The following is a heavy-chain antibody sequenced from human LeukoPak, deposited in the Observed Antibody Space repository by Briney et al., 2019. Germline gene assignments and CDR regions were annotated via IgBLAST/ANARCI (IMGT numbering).Heavy chain of an antibody. V-gene: IGHV3-33*01. D-gene: IGHD3-22*01. J-gene: IGHJ4*02. CDR2: IWYDGSNK. CDR1: GFTFSSYG. Sequence: GRSLRLSCAASGFTFSSYGMHWVRQAPGKGLEWVAVIWYDGSNKYYADSVKGRFTISRDNSKNTLYLQVNSLRAEDTAVYYCARDRDDSSGYYFYWGQGTLVTVSS. CDR3: ARDRDDSSGYYFY.